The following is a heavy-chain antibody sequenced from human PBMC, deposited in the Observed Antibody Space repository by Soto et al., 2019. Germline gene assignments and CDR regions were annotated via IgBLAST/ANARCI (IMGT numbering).Heavy chain of an antibody. CDR2: INAGNGNT. V-gene: IGHV1-3*01. CDR3: AREILTSTIQRAAFDI. CDR1: GYTFTSYA. Sequence: GASVKVCCKASGYTFTSYAMHWVRQAPGQRLEWMGWINAGNGNTKYSQKFQGRVTITRDTSASTAYMELSSLRSEDTAVYYCAREILTSTIQRAAFDIWGQGTMVTVSS. D-gene: IGHD3-9*01. J-gene: IGHJ3*02.